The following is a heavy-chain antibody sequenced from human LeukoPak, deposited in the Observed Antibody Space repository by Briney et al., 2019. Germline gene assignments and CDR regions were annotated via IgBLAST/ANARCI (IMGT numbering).Heavy chain of an antibody. J-gene: IGHJ6*02. D-gene: IGHD6-13*01. CDR3: AKAIAAAGATVGYYYYGMDV. CDR1: GFTFSDYY. Sequence: PGGSLRLSCAASGFTFSDYYMSWIRQAPGKGLEWVSYISSSGSTIYYADSVKGRFTISRDNAKNSLYLQMNSLRAEDTAVYYCAKAIAAAGATVGYYYYGMDVWGQGTTVTVSS. CDR2: ISSSGSTI. V-gene: IGHV3-11*01.